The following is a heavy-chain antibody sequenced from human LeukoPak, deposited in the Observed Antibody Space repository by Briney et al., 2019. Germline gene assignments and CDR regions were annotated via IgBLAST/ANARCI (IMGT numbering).Heavy chain of an antibody. V-gene: IGHV4-34*01. D-gene: IGHD1-26*01. CDR2: INHSGST. J-gene: IGHJ5*02. CDR1: GGSFSGYY. Sequence: PSETLSLTCAVYGGSFSGYYWSWIRQPPGKGLEWIGEINHSGSTNYNPSLKSRVTISVDTSKNQFSLKLSSVTAADTAVYYCARRYSGSAYNWFDPWGQGTLVTVSS. CDR3: ARRYSGSAYNWFDP.